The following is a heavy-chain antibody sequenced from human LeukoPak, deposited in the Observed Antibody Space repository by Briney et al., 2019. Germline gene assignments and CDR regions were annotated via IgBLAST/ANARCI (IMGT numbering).Heavy chain of an antibody. D-gene: IGHD6-19*01. Sequence: PSETLSLTCTVSGGSISSYYWSWIRQPPGKGLEWIGYIYYSGSTNYNPSLKSRVTISVDTSENQFSLKLSSVTAADTAVYYCARVRIAVADTDAFDIWGQGTMVTVSS. CDR3: ARVRIAVADTDAFDI. V-gene: IGHV4-59*01. CDR2: IYYSGST. J-gene: IGHJ3*02. CDR1: GGSISSYY.